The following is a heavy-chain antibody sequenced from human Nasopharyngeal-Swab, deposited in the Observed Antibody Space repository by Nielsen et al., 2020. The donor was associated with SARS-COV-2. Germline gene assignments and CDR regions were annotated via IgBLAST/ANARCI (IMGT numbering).Heavy chain of an antibody. J-gene: IGHJ6*02. D-gene: IGHD3-3*01. CDR2: INPSGGST. Sequence: ASVKVSCKASGYTFTSYYMHWVRQAPGQGLEWMGIINPSGGSTSYAQKFQGRVTMTRDTSTSTVYMELSSLRSEDTAVYYCARGPSVTIFGVVYYYYYGMDVWGQGTTVTVSS. CDR1: GYTFTSYY. V-gene: IGHV1-46*01. CDR3: ARGPSVTIFGVVYYYYYGMDV.